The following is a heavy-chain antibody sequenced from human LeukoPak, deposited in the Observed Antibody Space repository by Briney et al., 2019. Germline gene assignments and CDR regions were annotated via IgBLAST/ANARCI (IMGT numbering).Heavy chain of an antibody. CDR3: SRQQWEPRHLRYYFDY. V-gene: IGHV3-7*05. J-gene: IGHJ4*02. CDR2: IKQDGSEK. D-gene: IGHD1-26*01. Sequence: GGSLRLSCAACGFTFSSYWMSWVGQAPGKGLEWVANIKQDGSEKYYADSVKGRFTISRDNAKNSLYLQMNSLRAEDTAVYYCSRQQWEPRHLRYYFDYWGQGTLVTVSS. CDR1: GFTFSSYW.